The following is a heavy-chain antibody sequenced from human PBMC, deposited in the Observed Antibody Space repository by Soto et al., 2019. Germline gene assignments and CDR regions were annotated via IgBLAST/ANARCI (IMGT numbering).Heavy chain of an antibody. CDR3: ARESFYGSGGDIGGARGFPLDY. Sequence: QVQLQESGPGLVKPSGTLSLTCAVSGGSISSTNWWSWVRQPPGKGLEWIGEIYHSGNTNYNPSLKRRVTISVDKSKSQFSLKLSSVTAADTAVYYCARESFYGSGGDIGGARGFPLDYWGQGILVTVSS. CDR2: IYHSGNT. V-gene: IGHV4-4*02. J-gene: IGHJ4*02. D-gene: IGHD3-10*01. CDR1: GGSISSTNW.